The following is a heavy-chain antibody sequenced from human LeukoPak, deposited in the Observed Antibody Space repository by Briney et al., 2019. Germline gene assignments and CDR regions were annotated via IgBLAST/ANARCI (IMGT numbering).Heavy chain of an antibody. V-gene: IGHV4-38-2*02. CDR2: IDHSGSI. J-gene: IGHJ4*02. CDR3: ARGRRIVATMAPNDY. D-gene: IGHD5-12*01. Sequence: LETLSLTCTVSGYSISSGNYWGWIRQPPGKGLEWMGSIDHSGSIYYNPSLKSRVTISVDTSKNQFSLKVSSVTAADTAVYYCARGRRIVATMAPNDYWGQGTLVTVSS. CDR1: GYSISSGNY.